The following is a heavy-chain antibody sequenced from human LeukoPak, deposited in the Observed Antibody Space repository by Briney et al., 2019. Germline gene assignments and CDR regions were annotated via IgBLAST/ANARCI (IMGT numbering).Heavy chain of an antibody. CDR2: IYPGDSDT. D-gene: IGHD6-19*01. CDR1: GYSFTSYW. CDR3: ARGPSPFIAVAGASFDY. J-gene: IGHJ4*02. V-gene: IGHV5-51*01. Sequence: GESLKISCKGSGYSFTSYWIGWVRQMPGEGLEWMGIIYPGDSDTRYSPSFQGQVTISADKSISTAYLQWSSLKASDTAMYYCARGPSPFIAVAGASFDYWGQGTLVTVSS.